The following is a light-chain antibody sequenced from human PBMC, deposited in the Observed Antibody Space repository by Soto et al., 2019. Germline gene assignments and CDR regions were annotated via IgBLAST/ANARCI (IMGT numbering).Light chain of an antibody. CDR2: GAS. CDR3: QQYGSSFWT. CDR1: QSVSSSY. Sequence: EIVLTQSPGTLSLSPGERATLSCRASQSVSSSYLAWYQQKPGQAPRLLIYGASSRATGIPDRFSGSGSGAGFALTISRLEPEDFAVYYCQQYGSSFWTCGQGTKVEIK. J-gene: IGKJ1*01. V-gene: IGKV3-20*01.